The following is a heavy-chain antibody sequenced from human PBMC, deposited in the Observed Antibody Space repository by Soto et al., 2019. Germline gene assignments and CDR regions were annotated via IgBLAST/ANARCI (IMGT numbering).Heavy chain of an antibody. CDR3: ARAPTPTESDF. CDR1: GYTFTNYG. V-gene: IGHV1-18*01. D-gene: IGHD4-4*01. J-gene: IGHJ4*02. CDR2: LNTYNGNT. Sequence: QIQLVQSEGEVKKPGASVKVSCKTSGYTFTNYGVTWVRQAPGQGLEWMGWLNTYNGNTKYAQRFQGRVTMTPDTSASTAYVELTSLKSDDPAVYYCARAPTPTESDFWGQGTLVTVSS.